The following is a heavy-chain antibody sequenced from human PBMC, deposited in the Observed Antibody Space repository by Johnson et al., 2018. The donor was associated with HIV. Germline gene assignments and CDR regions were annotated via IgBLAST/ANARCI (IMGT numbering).Heavy chain of an antibody. CDR1: GFTFDDYG. CDR2: INWNGGST. Sequence: VQLVESGGGVVRPGGSLRLSCAASGFTFDDYGMSWVRQAPGKGLEWVSGINWNGGSTGYADSVKGRFTISRENAKNSLYLQMNSLRAGDTAVYYCARSRERGDAFDIWGQGTMVTVSS. J-gene: IGHJ3*02. D-gene: IGHD1-26*01. V-gene: IGHV3-20*04. CDR3: ARSRERGDAFDI.